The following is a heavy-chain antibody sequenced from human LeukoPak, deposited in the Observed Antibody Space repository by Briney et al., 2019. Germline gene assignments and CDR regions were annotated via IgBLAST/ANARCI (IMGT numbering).Heavy chain of an antibody. V-gene: IGHV4-61*02. D-gene: IGHD3-22*01. Sequence: PSETLSLTCTVSGGSISSGSYYWSWIRQPAGKGLEWIGRIYTSGSTNYNPSHKSRVTISVDTSKNQFSLKLSSVTAADTAVYYCARESPDSSGYEYYYYMDVWGKGTTVTVSS. CDR3: ARESPDSSGYEYYYYMDV. CDR2: IYTSGST. J-gene: IGHJ6*03. CDR1: GGSISSGSYY.